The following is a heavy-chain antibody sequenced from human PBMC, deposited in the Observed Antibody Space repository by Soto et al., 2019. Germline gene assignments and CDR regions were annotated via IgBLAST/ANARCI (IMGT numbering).Heavy chain of an antibody. CDR1: GFTFSSYA. CDR3: AKDSGSSGWKVYYYYGMDV. V-gene: IGHV3-23*01. CDR2: ISGSGGST. J-gene: IGHJ6*02. Sequence: GGSLRLSCAASGFTFSSYAMSWVRQAPGKGLEWVSAISGSGGSTYYADSVKGRFTISRDNSKNTLYLQMNSLRAEDTAVYYCAKDSGSSGWKVYYYYGMDVWGQGTTVTVSS. D-gene: IGHD6-19*01.